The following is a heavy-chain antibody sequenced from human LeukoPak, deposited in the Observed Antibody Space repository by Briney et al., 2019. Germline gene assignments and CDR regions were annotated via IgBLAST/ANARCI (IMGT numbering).Heavy chain of an antibody. CDR1: GFTLDDYA. CDR3: AKAPTAYDRDPGWFDP. Sequence: LSGWSLRLSCAASGFTLDDYAMHWVRQAPGKGLEWVSGISWNSGSIGYADSVKGRFTISRDNAKNSLYLQMNSLRAEDTALYYCAKAPTAYDRDPGWFDPWGQGTLVTVSS. J-gene: IGHJ5*02. D-gene: IGHD3-22*01. CDR2: ISWNSGSI. V-gene: IGHV3-9*01.